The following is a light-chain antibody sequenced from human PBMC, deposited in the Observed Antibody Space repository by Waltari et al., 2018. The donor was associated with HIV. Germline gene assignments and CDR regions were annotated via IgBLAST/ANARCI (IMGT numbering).Light chain of an antibody. Sequence: DIQMTPSPSSLSASIGDRVTITCQASQDISKYLNWYQQKPGKAPKVVIYDVSNLETGVPSRFSGSGSGTHFTFTISSLQPEDIATYHCQQYENLPITFGQGTRVEI. CDR2: DVS. V-gene: IGKV1-33*01. J-gene: IGKJ5*01. CDR1: QDISKY. CDR3: QQYENLPIT.